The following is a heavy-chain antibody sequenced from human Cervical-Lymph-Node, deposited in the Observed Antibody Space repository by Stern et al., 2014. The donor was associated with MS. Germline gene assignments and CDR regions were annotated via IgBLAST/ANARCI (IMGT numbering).Heavy chain of an antibody. Sequence: ESGPALVKPTQTLTLTCTFSGFSLSTSGMCVSWIRQPPGKALEWLALIDWGDDKYYSTSLKTRLTISKDTSKNQVVLTMTNMDPVDTATYYCARTIGVAGTGYYYYYGMDVWGQGTTVTVSS. V-gene: IGHV2-70*01. CDR2: IDWGDDK. D-gene: IGHD6-19*01. CDR3: ARTIGVAGTGYYYYYGMDV. CDR1: GFSLSTSGMC. J-gene: IGHJ6*02.